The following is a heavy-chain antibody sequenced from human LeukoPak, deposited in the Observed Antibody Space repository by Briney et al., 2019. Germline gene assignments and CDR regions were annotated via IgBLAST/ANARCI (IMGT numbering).Heavy chain of an antibody. V-gene: IGHV3-23*01. D-gene: IGHD3-3*01. CDR3: AKVTYYDFWSGILDY. J-gene: IGHJ4*02. CDR2: ISGSGDNT. CDR1: GFTFSSYA. Sequence: GGSLRLSCAASGFTFSSYAMSWVRQAPGKGLEWVSGISGSGDNTYYADSVKGRFTISRDNSKNTLYLQMNSLRAEDTAVYYCAKVTYYDFWSGILDYWGQGTLVTVSS.